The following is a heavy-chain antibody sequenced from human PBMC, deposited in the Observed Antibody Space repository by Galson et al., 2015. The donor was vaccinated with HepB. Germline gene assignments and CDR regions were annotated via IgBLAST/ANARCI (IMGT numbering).Heavy chain of an antibody. D-gene: IGHD3-16*01. Sequence: SLRLSCAASGFAFDRYGMNWVRLAPGRGLDWVSSVSGPGYVKFYADSVQGRFTISRDNSKNTLYLEMDSLRVEDTAIYYCAKDHGHGAVLRGGSYTFDIWGQGTLVTVSS. CDR1: GFAFDRYG. J-gene: IGHJ3*02. V-gene: IGHV3-23*01. CDR2: VSGPGYVK. CDR3: AKDHGHGAVLRGGSYTFDI.